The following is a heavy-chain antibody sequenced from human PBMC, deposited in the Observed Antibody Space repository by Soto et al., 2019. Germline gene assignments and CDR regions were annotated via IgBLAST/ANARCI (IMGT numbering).Heavy chain of an antibody. D-gene: IGHD6-13*01. J-gene: IGHJ6*02. CDR2: INPGDTAGRST. V-gene: IGHV1-46*04. CDR3: AREAIVAGATTGMDD. Sequence: QVQLVQSGAEVKKPGASVKVSCKASGYTLTTFFMHWVRQAPGQGLEWIGVINPGDTAGRSTTYAQKLQGRVIMTAETSTSTVYMEMSRLRSDDTAVYYCAREAIVAGATTGMDDWGQGTTVTVSS. CDR1: GYTLTTFF.